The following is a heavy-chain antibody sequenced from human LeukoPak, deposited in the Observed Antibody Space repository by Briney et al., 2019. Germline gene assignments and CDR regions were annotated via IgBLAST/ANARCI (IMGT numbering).Heavy chain of an antibody. V-gene: IGHV3-11*04. J-gene: IGHJ4*02. CDR1: GFTFSDYY. CDR3: ARKTDSGGQGDY. Sequence: GGSLRLSCAASGFTFSDYYMSWIRQAPGKGLEWVSFISSSGTTIYYADSVKGRFTISRDNSKNTLYLQMNSLRAEDTAVYYCARKTDSGGQGDYWGPGTLVTVSS. CDR2: ISSSGTTI. D-gene: IGHD3-22*01.